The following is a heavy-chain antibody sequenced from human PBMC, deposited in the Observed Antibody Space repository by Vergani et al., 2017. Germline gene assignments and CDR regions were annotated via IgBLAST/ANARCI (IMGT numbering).Heavy chain of an antibody. CDR1: GFTFSRYE. J-gene: IGHJ4*02. D-gene: IGHD3-3*01. Sequence: EVQLVESGGGLVQPGGSLRLSCAASGFTFSRYEMNWVRQAPGKGMEWVSYISSSGSTIYYADSVKGRFTISRDNVKNSLYLQMNSLRAEDTAVYYCASTPKLNTIFGVVVDYWGQGTLVTVSS. CDR3: ASTPKLNTIFGVVVDY. V-gene: IGHV3-48*03. CDR2: ISSSGSTI.